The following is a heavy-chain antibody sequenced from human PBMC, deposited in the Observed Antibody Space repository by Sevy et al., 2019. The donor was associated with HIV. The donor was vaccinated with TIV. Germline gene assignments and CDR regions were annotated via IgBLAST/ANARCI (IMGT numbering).Heavy chain of an antibody. CDR1: GFTFSSYA. V-gene: IGHV3-30-3*01. Sequence: GGSLRLSCAASGFTFSSYAMHWVRQAPGKGLEWVAVISYDGSNKYYAVSVKGRFTISRDNSKNTLYLQMNSLRAEDTAVYYCAGGRGYDLFDYWGQRTLVTVSS. J-gene: IGHJ4*02. CDR2: ISYDGSNK. D-gene: IGHD5-12*01. CDR3: AGGRGYDLFDY.